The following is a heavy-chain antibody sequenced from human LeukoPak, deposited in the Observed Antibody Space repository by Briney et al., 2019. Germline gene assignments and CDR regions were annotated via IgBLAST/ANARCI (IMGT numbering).Heavy chain of an antibody. CDR3: ARCQSSSRKWFDP. J-gene: IGHJ5*02. CDR2: IYHSGNT. V-gene: IGHV4-30-2*01. CDR1: GGSISSGGQS. Sequence: PSQTLSLTCAVSGGSISSGGQSWSWMRQPPGKGLEWIGYIYHSGNTYYNPSLKSRVTISVDRSKNQFSLRVNSVTAADTAVYYCARCQSSSRKWFDPWGQGTLVTVSS.